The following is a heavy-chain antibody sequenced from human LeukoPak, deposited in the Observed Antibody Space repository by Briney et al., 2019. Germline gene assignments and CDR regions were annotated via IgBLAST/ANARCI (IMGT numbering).Heavy chain of an antibody. CDR2: IYYGGST. CDR1: GGSISSYY. J-gene: IGHJ4*02. CDR3: ARGAAAVVY. Sequence: PSETLSLTCTVSGGSISSYYWSWIRQPPGKGLEWIGYIYYGGSTNYNPSLKSRVTISVDTSKNQFSLKLSSVTAADTAVYYCARGAAAVVYWGQGTLVTVSS. V-gene: IGHV4-59*01. D-gene: IGHD6-13*01.